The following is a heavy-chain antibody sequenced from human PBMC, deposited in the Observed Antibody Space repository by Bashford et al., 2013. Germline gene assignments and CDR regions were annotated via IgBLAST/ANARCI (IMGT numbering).Heavy chain of an antibody. Sequence: GSLRLSCAASGFTFSTYGMHWVRQAPGKGLEWVAVIWYAGSNKYYADSVKGRFTISRDNSKNTLYLQVSSLRTEDTAVYYCVKDRGESGDYYYYFDYWGRGTLVTVSS. D-gene: IGHD4-17*01. CDR1: GFTFSTYG. V-gene: IGHV3-30*02. CDR2: IWYAGSNK. J-gene: IGHJ4*02. CDR3: VKDRGESGDYYYYFDY.